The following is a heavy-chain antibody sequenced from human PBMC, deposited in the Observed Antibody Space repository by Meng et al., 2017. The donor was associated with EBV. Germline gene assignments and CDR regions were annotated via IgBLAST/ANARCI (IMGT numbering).Heavy chain of an antibody. J-gene: IGHJ4*02. CDR2: ISGSGGST. D-gene: IGHD1-26*01. CDR3: AKVNQLLGGNDY. Sequence: GQRLVSGWGLVQPWGPLGVSCAAAGFTFSSYAMRWVRQAPGKGLEWGSAISGSGGSTYYADSVKGRFTISRDNSKNTLYLQMNSLRAEDTAVYYCAKVNQLLGGNDYWGQGTLVTVSS. CDR1: GFTFSSYA. V-gene: IGHV3-23*01.